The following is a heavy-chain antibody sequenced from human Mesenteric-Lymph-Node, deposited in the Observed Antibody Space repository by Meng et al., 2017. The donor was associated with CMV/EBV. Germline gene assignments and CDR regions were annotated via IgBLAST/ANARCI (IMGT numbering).Heavy chain of an antibody. CDR1: GFTFNSYA. CDR3: ARLASTSGYAFDY. V-gene: IGHV3-23*01. J-gene: IGHJ4*02. D-gene: IGHD5-12*01. Sequence: AASGFTFNSYAMSWVRQAPGKGLEWVSAISGSGGSTYYADSVKGRFTISRDNSKNTLYLQMNSLRAEDTAVYYCARLASTSGYAFDYWDQGTLVTVSS. CDR2: ISGSGGST.